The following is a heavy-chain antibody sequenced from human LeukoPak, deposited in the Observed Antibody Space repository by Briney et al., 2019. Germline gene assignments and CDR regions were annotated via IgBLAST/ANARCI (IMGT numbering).Heavy chain of an antibody. V-gene: IGHV1-69*06. J-gene: IGHJ5*02. CDR2: IIPIFGTA. Sequence: SVKVSCKASGGTFSSYAISWVRQAPGQGLEWMGGIIPIFGTANYAQKFQGRVTITADTSTDTAYMELSSLRAEDTAVYYCAKEMVYAMLNWFDPWGQGTLVTVSS. D-gene: IGHD2-8*01. CDR3: AKEMVYAMLNWFDP. CDR1: GGTFSSYA.